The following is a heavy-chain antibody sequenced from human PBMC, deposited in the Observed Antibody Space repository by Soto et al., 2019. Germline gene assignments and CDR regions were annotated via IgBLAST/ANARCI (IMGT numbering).Heavy chain of an antibody. J-gene: IGHJ6*02. D-gene: IGHD2-2*01. CDR2: ISGSGGST. CDR1: GFTFSSYA. V-gene: IGHV3-23*01. Sequence: GGSLRLSCAASGFTFSSYAMSWVRQAPGKGLEWVSAISGSGGSTYYADSVKGRFTISRDNSKDTLYLQMNSLRAEDTAVYYCAKVPAAYKDYYYYGMDVWGQGTTVTVSS. CDR3: AKVPAAYKDYYYYGMDV.